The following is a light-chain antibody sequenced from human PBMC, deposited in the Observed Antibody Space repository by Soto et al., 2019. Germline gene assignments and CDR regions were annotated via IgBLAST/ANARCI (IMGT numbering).Light chain of an antibody. CDR2: DVS. Sequence: QSALTQHASVSGSPGQSITISCTGTSSDVGGYHYVSWYQQHPGKAPKLMMYDVSNRPSGVSNRFSGSKSGNTASLTISGLQAEDEADYYCSSYTSSTYVVFGGGTKLTVL. V-gene: IGLV2-14*03. J-gene: IGLJ2*01. CDR1: SSDVGGYHY. CDR3: SSYTSSTYVV.